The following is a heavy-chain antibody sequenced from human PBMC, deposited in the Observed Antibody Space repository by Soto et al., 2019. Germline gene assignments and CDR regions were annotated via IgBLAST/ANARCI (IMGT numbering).Heavy chain of an antibody. V-gene: IGHV1-8*01. J-gene: IGHJ2*01. CDR3: ARRMTWSLLCFDL. CDR1: GYTFKDYD. CDR2: MNPNSGNT. D-gene: IGHD3-3*01. Sequence: QVQLLQSGAEVKKPGTSVRVSCRASGYTFKDYDINWVRRAPGQGLEWMGWMNPNSGNTAYARKFHDRITMTRSGSESTDFMELSSLNPEDTAVYYWARRMTWSLLCFDLWGSGTQVTVSS.